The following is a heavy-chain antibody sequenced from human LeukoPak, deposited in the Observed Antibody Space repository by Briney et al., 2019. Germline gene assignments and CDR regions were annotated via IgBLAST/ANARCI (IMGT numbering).Heavy chain of an antibody. CDR3: ARESVGYNLYYYYYMDV. CDR1: GGSMSNHY. D-gene: IGHD5-24*01. J-gene: IGHJ6*03. CDR2: IYHTGNT. V-gene: IGHV4-59*11. Sequence: SETLSLTCTVSGGSMSNHYWSWIRQPPGKGLEWIGYIYHTGNTNYNPSLKSRATISVDTSKNQFSLKLSSVTAADTAVYYCARESVGYNLYYYYYMDVWGKGTTVTISS.